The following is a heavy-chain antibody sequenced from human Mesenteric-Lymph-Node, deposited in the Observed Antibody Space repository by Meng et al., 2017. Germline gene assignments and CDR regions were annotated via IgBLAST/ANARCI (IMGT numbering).Heavy chain of an antibody. J-gene: IGHJ5*02. CDR3: ARDTIAYCGGDCYSEGWFDP. CDR1: GGSLSSYA. V-gene: IGHV1-69*06. Sequence: SVKVSCKVSGGSLSSYAISWVRQAPGQGLEWVGGIIPVYGTAKYAQKFQGRVTITADKSTTAYMELSSLRSEDTAVYYCARDTIAYCGGDCYSEGWFDPWGQGTLVTVSS. CDR2: IIPVYGTA. D-gene: IGHD2-21*02.